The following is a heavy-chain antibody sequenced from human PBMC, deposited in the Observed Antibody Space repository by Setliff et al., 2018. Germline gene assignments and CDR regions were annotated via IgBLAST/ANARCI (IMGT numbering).Heavy chain of an antibody. D-gene: IGHD1-1*01. V-gene: IGHV4-59*01. J-gene: IGHJ4*02. CDR3: ARAKYGTTTYFES. CDR1: GDSMGDFY. CDR2: ITYVGYT. Sequence: PSETLSLTCSVSGDSMGDFYWSWIRQTPGKGLGWIGHITYVGYTGYRPSLQSRVTISADTSKKQLSLTLTSVTVADTAVYYCARAKYGTTTYFESWGPGTLVTVSS.